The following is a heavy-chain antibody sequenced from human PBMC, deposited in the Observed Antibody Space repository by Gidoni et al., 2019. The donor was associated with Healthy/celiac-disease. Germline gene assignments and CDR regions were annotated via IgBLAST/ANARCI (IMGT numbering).Heavy chain of an antibody. CDR3: ARSQLLYLGWFDP. D-gene: IGHD2-2*02. Sequence: EVQLVESGGGLVQPGWSLSLSCAASGFTFSSYWMSWVSQAPGKGLVWVANIKQDGSENYYVDSVKGRFTISRENAKNSLDLKMNSLRAEDTAVYYCARSQLLYLGWFDPWGQGTLVTVSS. CDR1: GFTFSSYW. CDR2: IKQDGSEN. J-gene: IGHJ5*02. V-gene: IGHV3-7*03.